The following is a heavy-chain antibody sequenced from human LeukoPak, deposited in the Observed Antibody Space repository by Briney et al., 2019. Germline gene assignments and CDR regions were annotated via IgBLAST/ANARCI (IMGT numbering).Heavy chain of an antibody. CDR1: GGSISSRNW. CDR2: IYHSGST. V-gene: IGHV4-4*02. J-gene: IGHJ4*02. Sequence: PSGTLSLTCDVSGGSISSRNWWNWVRQPPGKGLEWDGEIYHSGSTNYNPSLKSRVTISVDKSKNQFSLKLSSVTAADTAVYYCASHYYGSGFDWGQGTLVTVFS. D-gene: IGHD3-10*01. CDR3: ASHYYGSGFD.